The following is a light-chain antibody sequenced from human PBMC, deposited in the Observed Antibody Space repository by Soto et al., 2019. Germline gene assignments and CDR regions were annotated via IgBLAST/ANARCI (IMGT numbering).Light chain of an antibody. J-gene: IGLJ1*01. Sequence: QSVLTQPPSGSAAPGQRVTISCSGSTSNIGNNYVSWYQQLPGTAPKLLIYDNNKRPSGIPDRFSGSKSGTSATLGITGLQTGEEADYYCGTWDSSLSAYVFGTGTKVTV. CDR3: GTWDSSLSAYV. CDR2: DNN. CDR1: TSNIGNNY. V-gene: IGLV1-51*01.